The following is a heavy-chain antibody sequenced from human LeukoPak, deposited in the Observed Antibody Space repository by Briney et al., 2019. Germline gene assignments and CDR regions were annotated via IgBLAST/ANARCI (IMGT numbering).Heavy chain of an antibody. V-gene: IGHV4-4*07. Sequence: SETLSLTCTVSGGSISSYYWNWIRQPAGKGLEWIGRIYSSGSPNHNPSLKSRVTMSVDTSKNQFSLKLSSVTAADTAVYYCARERDSYDSSGYYDYFFYYMDVWGKGTTVTVSS. CDR3: ARERDSYDSSGYYDYFFYYMDV. CDR1: GGSISSYY. J-gene: IGHJ6*03. CDR2: IYSSGSP. D-gene: IGHD3-22*01.